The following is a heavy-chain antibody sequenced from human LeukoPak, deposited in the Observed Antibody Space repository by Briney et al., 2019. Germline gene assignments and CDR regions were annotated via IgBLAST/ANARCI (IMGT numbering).Heavy chain of an antibody. D-gene: IGHD3-10*01. Sequence: PGGSLRLSCAASGFTFSSYSMNWVRQAPGKGLEWGSSISSSSSYIYYADSVKGRFTISRDNAKNSLYLQMNSLRAEDTAVYYCARDLVPVFRDEITMVRGGTGYWGQGTLVTVSS. CDR1: GFTFSSYS. CDR2: ISSSSSYI. V-gene: IGHV3-21*01. J-gene: IGHJ4*02. CDR3: ARDLVPVFRDEITMVRGGTGY.